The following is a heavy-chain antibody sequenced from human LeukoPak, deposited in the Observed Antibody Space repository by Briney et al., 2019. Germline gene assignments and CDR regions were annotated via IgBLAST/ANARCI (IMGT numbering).Heavy chain of an antibody. CDR3: AKAPVTSCRGAFCYPFDY. CDR1: GFTFSTHW. D-gene: IGHD2-15*01. J-gene: IGHJ4*02. V-gene: IGHV3-23*01. CDR2: MSSSDDGR. Sequence: GGSLRLSCAASGFTFSTHWMHWVRQAPGKGLEWVSAMSSSDDGRYYAASVRGRFTISRDTSRSTLYLQMNSLRAEDAAVYYCAKAPVTSCRGAFCYPFDYWGQGTLVTVSS.